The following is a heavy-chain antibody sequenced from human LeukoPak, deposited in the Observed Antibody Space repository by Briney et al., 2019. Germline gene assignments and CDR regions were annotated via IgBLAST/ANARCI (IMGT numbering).Heavy chain of an antibody. CDR1: GGSVSSGSYY. CDR3: ARDNYGDYYYYGMDV. CDR2: IYYSGST. J-gene: IGHJ6*04. D-gene: IGHD4-17*01. V-gene: IGHV4-61*01. Sequence: SETLSLTCTVSGGSVSSGSYYWSWIRQPPGKGLERIGYIYYSGSTNYNPPLKSRVTISVDTSKNQFSLKLSSVTAADTAVYYCARDNYGDYYYYGMDVWGKGTTVTVSS.